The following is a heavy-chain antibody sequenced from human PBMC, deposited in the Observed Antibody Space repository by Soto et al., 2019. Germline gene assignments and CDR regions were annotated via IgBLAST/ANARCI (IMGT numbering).Heavy chain of an antibody. D-gene: IGHD1-1*01. J-gene: IGHJ6*03. CDR2: IYYIGST. CDR3: ARHGTGGYYYYYYMDV. CDR1: GGSISNSNYY. V-gene: IGHV4-39*01. Sequence: QLQLQESGPGLVKPSETLSLTCTVAGGSISNSNYYWGWIRQPPGQGLEWIGSIYYIGSTYYNPSLKSRVDISVDTSKSQFSLKLSSVTAADTSVYYCARHGTGGYYYYYYMDVWGKGNTVTVPS.